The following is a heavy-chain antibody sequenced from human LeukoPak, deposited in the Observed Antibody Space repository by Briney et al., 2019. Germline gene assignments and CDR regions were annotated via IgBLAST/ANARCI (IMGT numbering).Heavy chain of an antibody. CDR1: GYTFTSYD. J-gene: IGHJ5*01. V-gene: IGHV1-18*01. D-gene: IGHD3-16*01. Sequence: ASVTVSFKTSGYTFTSYDISWVRQAPGQGLEWMGWIRAYNGDTKYSQKFQGRVNMTTDTSTHTVHMELRGLKSDDTAVYYCARWNLGELFVVNWFDSWGQGTYVTVSS. CDR3: ARWNLGELFVVNWFDS. CDR2: IRAYNGDT.